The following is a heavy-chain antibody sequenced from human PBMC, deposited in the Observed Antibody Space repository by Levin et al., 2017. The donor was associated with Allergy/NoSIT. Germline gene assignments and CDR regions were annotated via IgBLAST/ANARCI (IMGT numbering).Heavy chain of an antibody. CDR3: AREGGIAARPYYYGMDV. Sequence: GASVKVSCAASGFTVSSKYMTWVRQAPGKGLEWVSVLYSGGSTYYADSVKGRFTISRDNSKNTLYLQMNSLRAEDTAVYYCAREGGIAARPYYYGMDVWGQGTTVTVSS. J-gene: IGHJ6*02. V-gene: IGHV3-66*01. CDR2: LYSGGST. CDR1: GFTVSSKY. D-gene: IGHD6-6*01.